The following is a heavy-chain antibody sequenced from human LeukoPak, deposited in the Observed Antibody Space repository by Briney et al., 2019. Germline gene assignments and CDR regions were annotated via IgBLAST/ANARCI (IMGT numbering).Heavy chain of an antibody. CDR3: ASDSAWNLHGGYLDH. D-gene: IGHD2-15*01. J-gene: IGHJ4*02. CDR2: IKQDGSEK. V-gene: IGHV3-7*01. Sequence: TGGSLRLSCAASGFTFSSYWMSWVRQAPGKGLEWVANIKQDGSEKYYVDSVKGRFTISRDNSKNTLYLQMNSLRSEDTAVYYCASDSAWNLHGGYLDHWGQGTLVSVSS. CDR1: GFTFSSYW.